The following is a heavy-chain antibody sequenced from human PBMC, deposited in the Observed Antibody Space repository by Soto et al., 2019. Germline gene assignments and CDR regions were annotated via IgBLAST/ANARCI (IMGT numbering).Heavy chain of an antibody. CDR1: GFTFSGYS. J-gene: IGHJ3*02. CDR2: ISSSSSYI. CDR3: ARTGDCSGGSCPLGAFDI. Sequence: PGGSLRLSCAASGFTFSGYSMNWVRQAPGKGLEWVSSISSSSSYIYYADSVKGRFTISRDNAKNSLYLQMNSLRAEDTAVYYCARTGDCSGGSCPLGAFDIWGQGTMVTVSS. V-gene: IGHV3-21*01. D-gene: IGHD2-15*01.